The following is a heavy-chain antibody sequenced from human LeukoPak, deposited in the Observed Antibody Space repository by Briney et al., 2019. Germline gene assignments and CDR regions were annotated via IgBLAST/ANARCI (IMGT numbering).Heavy chain of an antibody. CDR1: GYTFTSYY. V-gene: IGHV1-46*01. CDR3: ARDYFYCTNGVCYTIARYFDY. CDR2: INPSGGST. D-gene: IGHD2-8*01. J-gene: IGHJ4*02. Sequence: ASVKVSCKASGYTFTSYYMHWVRQAPGQGLQWMGIINPSGGSTSYAQKFQGRVTVTRDMSTSTVYMELSSLRSEDTAVCYCARDYFYCTNGVCYTIARYFDYWGQGTLVTVSS.